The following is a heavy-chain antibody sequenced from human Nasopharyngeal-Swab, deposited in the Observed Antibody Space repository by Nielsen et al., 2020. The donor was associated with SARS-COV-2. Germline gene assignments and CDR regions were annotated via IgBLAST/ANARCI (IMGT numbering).Heavy chain of an antibody. CDR3: AKDQFSIFEEDAFDI. CDR1: GFTFSSYG. V-gene: IGHV3-30*18. J-gene: IGHJ3*02. D-gene: IGHD3-3*01. CDR2: ISYDGSNK. Sequence: GESLKISCAASGFTFSSYGMHWVRQAPGKGLEWVAVISYDGSNKYYADSVKGRFTISRDNSKNTLYLQMNSLRAEDTAVYYCAKDQFSIFEEDAFDIWGQGTMVTVSS.